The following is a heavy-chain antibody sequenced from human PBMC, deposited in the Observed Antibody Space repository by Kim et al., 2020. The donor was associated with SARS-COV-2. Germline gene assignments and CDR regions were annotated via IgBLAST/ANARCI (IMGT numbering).Heavy chain of an antibody. V-gene: IGHV3-30-3*01. Sequence: GGSLRLSCAASGFTFSSYAMHWVRQAPGKGLEWVAVISYDGSNKYYADSVKGRFTISRDNSKNTLYLQMNSLRAEDTAVYYCASMTLHYDAAASSSFDYCGQGTLVTVSA. CDR2: ISYDGSNK. CDR1: GFTFSSYA. CDR3: ASMTLHYDAAASSSFDY. J-gene: IGHJ4*02. D-gene: IGHD3-22*01.